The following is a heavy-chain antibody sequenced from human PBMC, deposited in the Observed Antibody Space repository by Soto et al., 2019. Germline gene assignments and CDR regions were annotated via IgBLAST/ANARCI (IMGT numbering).Heavy chain of an antibody. CDR3: AREDDYGYRYINYGLDV. J-gene: IGHJ6*02. D-gene: IGHD4-17*01. CDR2: ISFDGTKK. CDR1: GFTFNIYA. Sequence: GGSLRLSCAASGFTFNIYALHWVRQAPGKGLEWVAVISFDGTKKYYSDSVKGRFTISRDNLKNTLYLQMNNLRVEDAALYLCAREDDYGYRYINYGLDVWGQGTTVTVSS. V-gene: IGHV3-30-3*01.